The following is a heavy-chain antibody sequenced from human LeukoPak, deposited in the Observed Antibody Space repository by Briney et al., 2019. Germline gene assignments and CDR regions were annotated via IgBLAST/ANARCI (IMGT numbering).Heavy chain of an antibody. CDR3: ARDCSGGSCNPEEAFDI. CDR2: IYYSGST. D-gene: IGHD2-15*01. J-gene: IGHJ3*02. V-gene: IGHV4-59*12. CDR1: GGSISSDY. Sequence: SETLSLTCTVSGGSISSDYWSWIRQPPGKGLEWIGYIYYSGSTYYNPSLKSRVTISVDTSKNQFSLKLSSVTAADTAVYYCARDCSGGSCNPEEAFDIWGQGTMVTVSS.